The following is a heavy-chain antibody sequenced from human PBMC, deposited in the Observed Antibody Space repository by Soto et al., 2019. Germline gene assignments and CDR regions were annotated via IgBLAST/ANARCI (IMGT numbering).Heavy chain of an antibody. CDR1: GYTFTSNA. J-gene: IGHJ4*02. CDR2: INGGDANT. CDR3: ARGFDGSADD. D-gene: IGHD3-10*01. Sequence: GASVKVSCKASGYTFTSNAIHWMRQAPGQSLEWMGWINGGDANTQYSQNFQGRVTLSRDTSATTAYMELSSLRSEDTAVYYCARGFDGSADDWGQGTLFSVPS. V-gene: IGHV1-3*01.